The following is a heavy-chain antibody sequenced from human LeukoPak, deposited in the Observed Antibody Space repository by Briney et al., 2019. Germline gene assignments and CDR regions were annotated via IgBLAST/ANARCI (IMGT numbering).Heavy chain of an antibody. CDR3: ARKSDSYYDILTGYSIFDY. V-gene: IGHV1-2*02. Sequence: ASVKVSCKASGYTFTGYYMHWVRQAPGQGLEWMGGINPNSGGTNYAQKFQGRVTMTRDTSISTAYMELSRLRSDDTAVYYCARKSDSYYDILTGYSIFDYWGQGTLVTVSS. J-gene: IGHJ4*02. D-gene: IGHD3-9*01. CDR2: INPNSGGT. CDR1: GYTFTGYY.